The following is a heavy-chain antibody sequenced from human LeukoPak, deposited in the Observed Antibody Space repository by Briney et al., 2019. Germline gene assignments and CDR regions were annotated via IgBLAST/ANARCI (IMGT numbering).Heavy chain of an antibody. CDR3: ARLMAGSFAFDY. V-gene: IGHV3-21*01. J-gene: IGHJ4*02. Sequence: PGGSLRLSCAASGFTSSSYSMNWVRQAPGKGLEWVSSISSSSYIYYADSVKGRFTISRDNAKNSLYLQMNSLRAEDTAVYYCARLMAGSFAFDYWGQGTLVTVSS. CDR2: ISSSSYI. D-gene: IGHD6-19*01. CDR1: GFTSSSYS.